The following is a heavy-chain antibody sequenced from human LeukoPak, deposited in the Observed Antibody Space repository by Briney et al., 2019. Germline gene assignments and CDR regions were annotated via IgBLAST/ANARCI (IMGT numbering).Heavy chain of an antibody. J-gene: IGHJ4*02. CDR1: GGSFSGYY. CDR2: INHSGST. V-gene: IGHV4-34*01. CDR3: ARGSGYDYYFDY. D-gene: IGHD5-12*01. Sequence: SETLSLTCAVYGGSFSGYYWSWIRQPPGKGLEWIGEINHSGSTNYNPSLKSRVTISVDTSKNQFSLKLSSVTAADTAVYYCARGSGYDYYFDYWGQGTLVTVPS.